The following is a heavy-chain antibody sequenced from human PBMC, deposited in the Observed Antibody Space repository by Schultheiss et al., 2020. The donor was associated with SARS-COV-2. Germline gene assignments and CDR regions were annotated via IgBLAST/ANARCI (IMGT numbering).Heavy chain of an antibody. CDR3: ARDLGVARTITFDY. J-gene: IGHJ4*02. CDR2: ISAGGYST. CDR1: GFTFSSYA. V-gene: IGHV3-23*01. D-gene: IGHD6-19*01. Sequence: GGSLRLSCAASGFTFSSYAMTWVRQTPGKGLEWVSTISAGGYSTYYADSVKGRFTISRDNAKNSLYLQMNSLRAEDTAVYYCARDLGVARTITFDYWGQGTLVTVSS.